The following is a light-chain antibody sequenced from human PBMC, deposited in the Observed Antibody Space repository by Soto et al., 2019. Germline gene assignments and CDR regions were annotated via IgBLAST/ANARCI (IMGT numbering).Light chain of an antibody. V-gene: IGKV1-9*01. CDR2: AAS. CDR1: QGINSY. CDR3: HQLKSYPLT. Sequence: DIQLTQSPSFLSASVGDRVTITCRASQGINSYVAWYQQKSGKAPKLLIYAASTLQSGVPSRFSGSGSGTEFTLKISSLQPEDFAIYHCHQLKSYPLTFGGGTKVEIK. J-gene: IGKJ4*01.